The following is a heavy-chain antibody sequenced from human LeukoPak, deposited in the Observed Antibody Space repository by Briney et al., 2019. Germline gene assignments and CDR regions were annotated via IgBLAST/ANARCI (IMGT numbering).Heavy chain of an antibody. CDR3: AIRARGAKFGSGAFDI. CDR2: IYYSGST. V-gene: IGHV4-39*01. Sequence: PSETLSLTCTVSGGSISSSTYYWGWIRQPPGKGLEWIGSIYYSGSTYYNPSLKSRVTISVDTSKNQFSLKLSSVTAADTAVYYCAIRARGAKFGSGAFDIWGQGTMVTVSS. J-gene: IGHJ3*02. CDR1: GGSISSSTYY. D-gene: IGHD3-10*01.